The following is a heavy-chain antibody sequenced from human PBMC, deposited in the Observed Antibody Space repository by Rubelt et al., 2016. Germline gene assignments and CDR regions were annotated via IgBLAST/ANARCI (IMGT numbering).Heavy chain of an antibody. J-gene: IGHJ4*02. Sequence: GYYWSWIRQPPGKGLEWIGEINHSGSTNYNPSLKSRVTISVDTSKNQFSLKLSSVTAADTAVYYCAIGRDYSGLDYWGQGTLVTVSS. CDR2: INHSGST. V-gene: IGHV4-34*01. CDR1: GYY. CDR3: AIGRDYSGLDY. D-gene: IGHD4-11*01.